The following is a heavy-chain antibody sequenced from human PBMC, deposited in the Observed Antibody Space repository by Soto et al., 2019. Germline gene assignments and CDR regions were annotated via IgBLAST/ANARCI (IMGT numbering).Heavy chain of an antibody. CDR2: IYPGDSDT. V-gene: IGHV5-51*01. Sequence: GESLKISCKGSRYSFTSYWIGWVRQMPGKGLEWMGIIYPGDSDTRYSPSFQGQVTISADKSISTAYLQWSSLKASDTAMYYCARLMITFGGVTDYFDYWGQGTLVTV. CDR1: RYSFTSYW. D-gene: IGHD3-16*01. J-gene: IGHJ4*02. CDR3: ARLMITFGGVTDYFDY.